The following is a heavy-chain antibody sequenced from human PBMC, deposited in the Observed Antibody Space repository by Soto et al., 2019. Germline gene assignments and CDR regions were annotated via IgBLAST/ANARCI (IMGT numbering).Heavy chain of an antibody. CDR2: IIPIFGTA. Sequence: QVQLVQSGAEVKKPGSSVKVSCKASGGTFSSYAISWVRQAPGQGLEWMGGIIPIFGTANYAQKFQGRVTITADESTSTAYMELSSLRSEDTAVYYCARTRIAAPFGGREYYYYYGMDVWGQGTTVTVSS. V-gene: IGHV1-69*01. CDR3: ARTRIAAPFGGREYYYYYGMDV. D-gene: IGHD6-6*01. J-gene: IGHJ6*02. CDR1: GGTFSSYA.